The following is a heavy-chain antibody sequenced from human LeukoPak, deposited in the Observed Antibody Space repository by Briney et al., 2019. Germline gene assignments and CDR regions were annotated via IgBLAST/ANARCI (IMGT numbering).Heavy chain of an antibody. V-gene: IGHV3-23*01. J-gene: IGHJ6*02. CDR3: AKDEAPAAGSWNYYYGMDV. CDR2: IGRSGGST. Sequence: GGSLRLSCVAFGFTFSSYAMSWVRQAPGKGLEWVSAIGRSGGSTYYADSVKGRFTVSRDDFKNTLYLQMNSLRVEDTAVYYCAKDEAPAAGSWNYYYGMDVWGQGTTVTVSS. D-gene: IGHD6-13*01. CDR1: GFTFSSYA.